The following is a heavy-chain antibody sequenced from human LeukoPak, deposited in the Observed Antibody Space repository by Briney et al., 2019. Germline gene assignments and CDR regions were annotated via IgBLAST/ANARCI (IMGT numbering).Heavy chain of an antibody. Sequence: SETLSLTCTVSDYSISDYSISSPYYWGWIRQPPGKGLEWIGSIYHSGSTYYNPSLKSRVTISVDTSKNQFSLKLSSVTAADTAVYYCARGGNLGLDYWGQGTLVTVSS. CDR2: IYHSGST. CDR3: ARGGNLGLDY. CDR1: DYSISDYSISSPYY. V-gene: IGHV4-38-2*02. D-gene: IGHD1-26*01. J-gene: IGHJ4*02.